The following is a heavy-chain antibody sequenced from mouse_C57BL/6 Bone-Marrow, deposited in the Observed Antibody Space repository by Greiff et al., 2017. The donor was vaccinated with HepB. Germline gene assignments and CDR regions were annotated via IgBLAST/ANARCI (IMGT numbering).Heavy chain of an antibody. V-gene: IGHV5-12*01. CDR3: ARQGPFAY. CDR1: GFTFSDYY. CDR2: ISNGGGST. J-gene: IGHJ3*01. Sequence: EVQVVESGGGLVQPGGSLKLSCAASGFTFSDYYMYWVRQTPEKRLEWVAYISNGGGSTYYPDTVKGRFTISRDNAKNTLYLQMSRLKSEDTAMYYCARQGPFAYWGQGTLVTVSA.